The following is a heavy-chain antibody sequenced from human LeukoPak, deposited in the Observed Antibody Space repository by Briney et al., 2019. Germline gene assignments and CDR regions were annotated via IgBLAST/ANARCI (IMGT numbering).Heavy chain of an antibody. Sequence: GASVTVSCKSSGYTFTNYVMHWVRQAPGQRLEWVGWINAGTGYTKYSHNSQGRVTFSRDEYASTAYMELSSLRSEDTAVYYCAKDLMDTSAWYGAFDIWGQGTMVTVSS. D-gene: IGHD6-19*01. CDR3: AKDLMDTSAWYGAFDI. V-gene: IGHV1-3*01. CDR2: INAGTGYT. J-gene: IGHJ3*02. CDR1: GYTFTNYV.